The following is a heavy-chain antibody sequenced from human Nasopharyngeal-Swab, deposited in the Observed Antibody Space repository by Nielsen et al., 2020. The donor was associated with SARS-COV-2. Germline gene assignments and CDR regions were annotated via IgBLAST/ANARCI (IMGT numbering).Heavy chain of an antibody. Sequence: ETLSLTCAASGFTFTNYNMNWVRQAPGKGLEWVSSISSSSTYIYYADSVKGRFTISRDNTKNSLYLQMNSLRAEDTAVYYCARDGLDYDFWSAYFMDVWGQGTTVIVSS. J-gene: IGHJ6*02. D-gene: IGHD3-3*01. CDR2: ISSSSTYI. CDR1: GFTFTNYN. V-gene: IGHV3-21*01. CDR3: ARDGLDYDFWSAYFMDV.